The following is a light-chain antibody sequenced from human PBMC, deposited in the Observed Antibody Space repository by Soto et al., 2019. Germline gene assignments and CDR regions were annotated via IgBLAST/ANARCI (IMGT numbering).Light chain of an antibody. V-gene: IGKV3-20*01. J-gene: IGKJ4*01. CDR2: GAS. Sequence: EIVLTQSPATLSLSPGERATLSCRASQSISTYLAWYQQKPGQAPRLLIYGASSRATGIPDRFSGSGSGTDFTLTISRLEPEDFAVYYCQQYGSSPLTFXGGTKADIK. CDR1: QSISTY. CDR3: QQYGSSPLT.